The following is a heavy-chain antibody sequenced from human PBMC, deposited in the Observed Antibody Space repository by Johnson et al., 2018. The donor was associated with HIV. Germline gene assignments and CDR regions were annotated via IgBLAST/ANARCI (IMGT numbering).Heavy chain of an antibody. D-gene: IGHD3-10*01. V-gene: IGHV3-53*01. CDR2: IYSGGST. Sequence: VQLVESGGGLIQPGGSLRLSCAASGFTVSSNYMSWVRQAPGKGLEWVSVIYSGGSTYYADSVQGRFTISRDNSKNTLYLQLTSLRAEDTAVYYCARGGFGELLQDDAFDIWGQGTMVTVSS. J-gene: IGHJ3*02. CDR1: GFTVSSNY. CDR3: ARGGFGELLQDDAFDI.